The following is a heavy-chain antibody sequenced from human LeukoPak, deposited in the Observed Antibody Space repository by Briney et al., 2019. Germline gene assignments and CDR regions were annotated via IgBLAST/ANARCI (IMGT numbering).Heavy chain of an antibody. CDR3: ARGAFYYGSGRPPFDY. CDR2: IYYSGST. D-gene: IGHD3-10*01. J-gene: IGHJ4*02. Sequence: KPSQTLSLTCTVSGGSISCGGYYWSWIRQHPGKGLERIGYIYYSGSTYYNPSLKSRVTISVDTSKNQFSLKLSSVTAADTAVYYCARGAFYYGSGRPPFDYWGQGTLVTVSS. V-gene: IGHV4-31*03. CDR1: GGSISCGGYY.